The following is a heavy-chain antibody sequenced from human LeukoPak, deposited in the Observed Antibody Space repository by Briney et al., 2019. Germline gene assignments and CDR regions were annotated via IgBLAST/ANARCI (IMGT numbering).Heavy chain of an antibody. CDR2: IVLGSDNT. CDR1: GISFPTSA. J-gene: IGHJ5*02. V-gene: IGHV1-58*01. D-gene: IGHD3-22*01. Sequence: SVKVSCKASGISFPTSAVQWVRQARGQRLEWMGWIVLGSDNTDYAQKFQQRVTLTRDMSTTTAYMELSSLRSDDTAVYYCARDQVIDNYDSSGYLCWFDPWGQGTLVTVSS. CDR3: ARDQVIDNYDSSGYLCWFDP.